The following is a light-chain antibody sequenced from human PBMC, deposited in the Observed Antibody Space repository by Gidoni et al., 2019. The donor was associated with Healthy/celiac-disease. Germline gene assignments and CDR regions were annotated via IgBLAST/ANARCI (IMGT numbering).Light chain of an antibody. CDR3: QQYNSYSPYT. J-gene: IGKJ2*01. V-gene: IGKV1-5*01. Sequence: DIQMPQSPSTLSASVGDRVTITCRASQSSSSWCAWYQQKPGKAPKLLIYDASSLESGVPSRFSGSGSGTEFTLTISSLQPDDFATYYCQQYNSYSPYTFGQGTKLEIK. CDR1: QSSSSW. CDR2: DAS.